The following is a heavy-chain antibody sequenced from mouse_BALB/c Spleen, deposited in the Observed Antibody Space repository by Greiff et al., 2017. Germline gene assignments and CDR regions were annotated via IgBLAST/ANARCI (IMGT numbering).Heavy chain of an antibody. V-gene: IGHV5-4*02. D-gene: IGHD1-1*01. Sequence: EVQGVESGGGLVKPGGSLKLSCAASGFTFSDYYMYWVRQTPEKRLEWVATISDGGSYTYYPDSVKGRFTISRDNAKNNLYLQMSSLKSEDTAMYYCARVGHYYGSSYYAMDYWGQGTSVTVSS. J-gene: IGHJ4*01. CDR3: ARVGHYYGSSYYAMDY. CDR1: GFTFSDYY. CDR2: ISDGGSYT.